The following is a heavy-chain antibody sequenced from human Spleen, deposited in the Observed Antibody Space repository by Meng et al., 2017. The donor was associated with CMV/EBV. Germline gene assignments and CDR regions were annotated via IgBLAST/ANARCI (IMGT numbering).Heavy chain of an antibody. J-gene: IGHJ4*02. CDR1: FNTYG. D-gene: IGHD3-10*01. CDR3: ARDFRRNFFGSGTFRLDS. Sequence: FNTYGVHWVRQATGQGLEWVANLWYEGREINYRDYVKGRFIVSRDKSKRTVYLQMNSLRVDDTAVYYCARDFRRNFFGSGTFRLDSWGQGTLVTVSS. CDR2: LWYEGREI. V-gene: IGHV3-33*01.